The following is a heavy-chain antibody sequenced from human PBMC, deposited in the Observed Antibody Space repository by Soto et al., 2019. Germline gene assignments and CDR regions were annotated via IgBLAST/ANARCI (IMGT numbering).Heavy chain of an antibody. D-gene: IGHD1-26*01. Sequence: PGESLKISCKGSGYSFTSYWIGWVRQMPGKGLEWMGRIDPSDSYTNYSPSFQGHVTISADKSISTAYLQWSSLKASDTAMYYCARPSEWELRKDYYYYGMDVWGQGTTVTVSS. CDR1: GYSFTSYW. V-gene: IGHV5-10-1*01. CDR2: IDPSDSYT. J-gene: IGHJ6*02. CDR3: ARPSEWELRKDYYYYGMDV.